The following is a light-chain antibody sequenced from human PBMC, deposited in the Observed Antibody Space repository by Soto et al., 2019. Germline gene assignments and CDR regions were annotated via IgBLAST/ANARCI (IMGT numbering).Light chain of an antibody. V-gene: IGKV1-39*01. CDR1: QAIRND. J-gene: IGKJ1*01. CDR3: QQSYSTPRT. Sequence: DIHMTQSPSSLSASVGDRITITCRASQAIRNDLAWFQQTPGKAPKRLIYAASTLHSGVPSRFSGSGSGTDFTFTISSLQPEDFATYYCQQSYSTPRTFGQGTKVDIK. CDR2: AAS.